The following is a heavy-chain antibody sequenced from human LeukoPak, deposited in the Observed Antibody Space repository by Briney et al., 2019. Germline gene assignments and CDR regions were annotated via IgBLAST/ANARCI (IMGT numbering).Heavy chain of an antibody. D-gene: IGHD3-3*01. J-gene: IGHJ3*02. CDR1: GFTFSSYG. CDR3: AKVFSELRPNAFDI. CDR2: ISYDGSNK. Sequence: GGSLRLSCAASGFTFSSYGMHWVRQAPGKGLEWVAVISYDGSNKYYADSVKGRFTISRDNSKNTLYLQMNSLRAEDTAVYYCAKVFSELRPNAFDIWGQGTMVTVSS. V-gene: IGHV3-30*18.